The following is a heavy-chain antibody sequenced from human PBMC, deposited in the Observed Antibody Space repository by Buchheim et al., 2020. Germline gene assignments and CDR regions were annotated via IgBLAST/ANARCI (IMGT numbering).Heavy chain of an antibody. CDR3: VRSLHYYYDSSGYFDY. Sequence: EVQLVESGGGLVQPGGSLRLSCAASGFTFSSYSMNWVRQAPGKGLEWVSYISSSSSTIYYADSVKGRFTISRDNAKNSLYLQMNSLRAEDTAVYYCVRSLHYYYDSSGYFDYWGQGTL. D-gene: IGHD3-22*01. J-gene: IGHJ4*02. V-gene: IGHV3-48*01. CDR2: ISSSSSTI. CDR1: GFTFSSYS.